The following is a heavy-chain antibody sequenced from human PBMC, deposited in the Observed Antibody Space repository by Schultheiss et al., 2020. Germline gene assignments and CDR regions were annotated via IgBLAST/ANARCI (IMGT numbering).Heavy chain of an antibody. Sequence: SETLSLTCIVSGGSISSSSYYWGWIRQLPGKGQEWIGSIYYSGSTYYNPSLKSRVTISVDTSKNQFSLKLSSVTAADTAVYYCARRINMIVVAWAWFHAWGQETLVTASS. CDR2: IYYSGST. CDR3: ARRINMIVVAWAWFHA. J-gene: IGHJ5*01. V-gene: IGHV4-39*01. D-gene: IGHD3-22*01. CDR1: GGSISSSSYY.